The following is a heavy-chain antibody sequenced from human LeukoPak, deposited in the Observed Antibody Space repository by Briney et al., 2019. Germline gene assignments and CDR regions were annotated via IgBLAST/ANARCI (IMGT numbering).Heavy chain of an antibody. CDR3: ATVSRQRWLQLPSDY. D-gene: IGHD5-24*01. CDR1: GYTLTELS. Sequence: GASVKVSCKVSGYTLTELSMHWVRQAPGKGLEWMGGFDPEDGETIYAQKFQGRVTMTEDTSTDTAYMELSSLRSEDTAVYYCATVSRQRWLQLPSDYWGQGTLVTVPS. V-gene: IGHV1-24*01. CDR2: FDPEDGET. J-gene: IGHJ4*02.